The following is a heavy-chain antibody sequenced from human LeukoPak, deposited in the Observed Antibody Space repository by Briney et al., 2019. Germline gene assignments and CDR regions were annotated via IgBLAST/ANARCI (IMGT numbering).Heavy chain of an antibody. CDR3: ARGWQINSSGGFVDP. V-gene: IGHV1-18*01. Sequence: ASVKVSCKTSGYTFTNYGISWMRQAPGQGLEWMGWINPSSGATIYAQKFQGRVTMTRDTFTTTAYMEINSLVSDDTAVYYCARGWQINSSGGFVDPWGQGTLVTVSS. CDR1: GYTFTNYG. J-gene: IGHJ5*02. CDR2: INPSSGAT. D-gene: IGHD6-6*01.